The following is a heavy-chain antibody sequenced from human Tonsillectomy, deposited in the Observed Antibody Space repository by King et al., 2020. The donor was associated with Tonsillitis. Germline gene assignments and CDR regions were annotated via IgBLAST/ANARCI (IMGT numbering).Heavy chain of an antibody. V-gene: IGHV4-61*02. Sequence: VQLQESGPGLVKPSQTLSLTCTVSGDSISSGSSYWSWIRQPAGKGLEWIGRIYTSGSTNYNPSHKSRVTMSVDTSKNQFSLKLSSVTAADTAVYYCARDDPAVAGTVFDYWGPGTLVTVSS. CDR3: ARDDPAVAGTVFDY. CDR2: IYTSGST. D-gene: IGHD6-19*01. CDR1: GDSISSGSSY. J-gene: IGHJ4*02.